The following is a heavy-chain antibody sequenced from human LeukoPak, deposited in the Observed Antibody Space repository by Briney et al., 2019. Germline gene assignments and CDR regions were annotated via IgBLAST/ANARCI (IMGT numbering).Heavy chain of an antibody. J-gene: IGHJ4*02. CDR2: ISAYNGNT. Sequence: ASVKVSCKASGYTFTSYGISWVRQAPGQGLEWVGWISAYNGNTNYAQKLQGRVTMTTDTSTSTAYMELRSLRSDDTALYYCARDRGYSGYDSRFDYWGQGTLVTVSS. CDR1: GYTFTSYG. CDR3: ARDRGYSGYDSRFDY. V-gene: IGHV1-18*01. D-gene: IGHD5-12*01.